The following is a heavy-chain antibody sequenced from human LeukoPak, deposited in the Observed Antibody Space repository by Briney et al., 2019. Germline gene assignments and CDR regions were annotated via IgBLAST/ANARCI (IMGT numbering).Heavy chain of an antibody. CDR2: ISGSGGST. CDR3: AKDSDGSGYYFDY. V-gene: IGHV3-23*01. CDR1: GFTFSSYA. J-gene: IGHJ4*02. D-gene: IGHD3-22*01. Sequence: GGSLRLSCAASGFTFSSYAMSWVRQAPGKGLEWVSAISGSGGSTYYADSVKGRFTISRDNAKNSLYLQMNSLRAEDTALYYCAKDSDGSGYYFDYWGQGTLVTVSS.